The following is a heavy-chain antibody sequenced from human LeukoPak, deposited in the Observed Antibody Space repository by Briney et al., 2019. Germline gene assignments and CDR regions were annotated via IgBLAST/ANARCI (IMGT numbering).Heavy chain of an antibody. J-gene: IGHJ4*02. CDR3: ARVGNGYGDYVGVLDY. D-gene: IGHD4-17*01. V-gene: IGHV1-69*05. CDR1: GGTFSSYA. CDR2: IIPIFGTA. Sequence: SVKVSCKASGGTFSSYAISWVRQAPGQGLEWMGGIIPIFGTANYAQKFQGRVTMTRDTSTSTVYMELSSLRSEDTAVYYCARVGNGYGDYVGVLDYWGQGTLVTVSS.